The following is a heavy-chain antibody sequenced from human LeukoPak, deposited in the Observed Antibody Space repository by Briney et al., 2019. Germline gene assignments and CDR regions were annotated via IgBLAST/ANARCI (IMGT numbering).Heavy chain of an antibody. V-gene: IGHV5-51*01. CDR1: GYTFSDYW. CDR3: ARRGSYLHS. CDR2: IYPGDSDT. Sequence: NTGESLKISCKGSGYTFSDYWIAWARQMRGKGLEWMGIIYPGDSDTRYSPSFQGQVTISADKSISTAYLQWSSLKASDSAMYYCARRGSYLHSWGQGTLLTASS. J-gene: IGHJ4*02.